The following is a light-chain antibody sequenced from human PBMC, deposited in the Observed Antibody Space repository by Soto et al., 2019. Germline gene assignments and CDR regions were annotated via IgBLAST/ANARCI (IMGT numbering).Light chain of an antibody. CDR1: QSVTSTY. CDR3: QQSGGSVT. Sequence: EIVLTQSPGTLSLSPGERATLSCRASQSVTSTYFAWYPQKPGQAPRLLIYGASKRQSGIPDRFSGGGSGTDFTLTITSLQPEDFAVYYCQQSGGSVTFGGGTKVDIK. V-gene: IGKV3-20*01. CDR2: GAS. J-gene: IGKJ4*01.